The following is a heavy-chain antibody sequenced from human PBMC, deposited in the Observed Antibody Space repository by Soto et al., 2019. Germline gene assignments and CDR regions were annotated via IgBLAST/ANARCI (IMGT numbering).Heavy chain of an antibody. V-gene: IGHV1-18*01. Sequence: ASVKVSCKASGYTFTSYGISWVRQAPGQGLEWMGWISAYNGNTIYAQKLQGRVTMTTDTSTSTAYMELRSLRSDDTAVYYCARDRGDFWSGYHDAFDIWGQGTMVTVSS. J-gene: IGHJ3*02. CDR2: ISAYNGNT. CDR3: ARDRGDFWSGYHDAFDI. D-gene: IGHD3-3*01. CDR1: GYTFTSYG.